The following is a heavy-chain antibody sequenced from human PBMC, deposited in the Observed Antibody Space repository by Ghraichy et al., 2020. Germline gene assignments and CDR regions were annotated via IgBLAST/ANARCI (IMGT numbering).Heavy chain of an antibody. CDR3: ARHYIYGGYCNSTSCYSYSYMDA. J-gene: IGHJ6*03. V-gene: IGHV6-1*01. D-gene: IGHD2-2*01. CDR2: TYYRSKWYT. CDR1: GVSVSSNSAA. Sequence: SQTLSLTCAISGVSVSSNSAAWNWIRQSPSRGLEWLGRTYYRSKWYTDYAVSVKSRITINPDTSKNQLSLQLNSVTPEDTAGYYCARHYIYGGYCNSTSCYSYSYMDAWGKGTTVTVSS.